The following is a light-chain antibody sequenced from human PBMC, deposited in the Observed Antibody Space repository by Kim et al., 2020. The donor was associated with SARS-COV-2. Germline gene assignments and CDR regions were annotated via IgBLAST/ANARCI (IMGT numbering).Light chain of an antibody. CDR3: QVWDSSSDPRV. Sequence: APGKTARITCGGNNIGSKSVPWYQQKPGQAPVLVIYYDSDRPSGIPERFSGSNSGNTATLTISRVEAGDEADYYCQVWDSSSDPRVFGGGTQLTVL. CDR1: NIGSKS. J-gene: IGLJ3*02. V-gene: IGLV3-21*04. CDR2: YDS.